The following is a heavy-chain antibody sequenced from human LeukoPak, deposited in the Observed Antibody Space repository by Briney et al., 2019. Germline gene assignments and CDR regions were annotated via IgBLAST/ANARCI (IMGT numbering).Heavy chain of an antibody. J-gene: IGHJ5*02. V-gene: IGHV3-74*01. CDR3: ARAALYCSSTSCYTGENWFDP. CDR2: INSDGSST. Sequence: PGGSLRLSCAASGFTFSSYWMHWVRQAPGKGLVWVSRINSDGSSTSYADSVKGRFTISRDNAKNTLYLQMNSLRAEDTAVYYCARAALYCSSTSCYTGENWFDPWGQGTLVSVSP. CDR1: GFTFSSYW. D-gene: IGHD2-2*02.